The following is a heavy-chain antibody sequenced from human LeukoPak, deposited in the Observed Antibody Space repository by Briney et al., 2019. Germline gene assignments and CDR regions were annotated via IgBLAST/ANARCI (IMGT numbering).Heavy chain of an antibody. D-gene: IGHD3-22*01. CDR1: GGSFSGYY. V-gene: IGHV4-34*01. CDR3: ARGITRYYDSSGRRSDY. J-gene: IGHJ4*02. CDR2: INHSGST. Sequence: PSETLSLTCAVYGGSFSGYYWSWIRQPPGKGLEWSGEINHSGSTNYNPSLKSRVTISVDTSKNQFSLKLSSVTAADTAVYYCARGITRYYDSSGRRSDYWGQGTLVTVSS.